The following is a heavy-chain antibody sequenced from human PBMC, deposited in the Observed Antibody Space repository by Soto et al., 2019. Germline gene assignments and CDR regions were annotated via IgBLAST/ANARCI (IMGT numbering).Heavy chain of an antibody. D-gene: IGHD3-22*01. Sequence: GGSLRLSCAASEFTFSNYAMSWVRQTPGKWLLCVSAICYGGGTTYYADSVKGRFTISRDNSKNTLYLQMNSLRAEDTAVYYCAKNPGYYYDSTGYHFDYWGQGTLVTVSS. J-gene: IGHJ4*02. CDR3: AKNPGYYYDSTGYHFDY. V-gene: IGHV3-23*01. CDR2: ICYGGGTT. CDR1: EFTFSNYA.